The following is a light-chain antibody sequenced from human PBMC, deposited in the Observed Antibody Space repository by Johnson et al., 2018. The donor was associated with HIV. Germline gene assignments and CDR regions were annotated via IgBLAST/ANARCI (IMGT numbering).Light chain of an antibody. CDR2: ENN. CDR1: SSNIGNNY. J-gene: IGLJ1*01. Sequence: QSVLTQPPSVSAAPGQKVTISCSGSSSNIGNNYVSWYQQLPGTAPKLLIYENNKRPSGIPDRFSGSKSGTSATLGITGLQTGDEADDYCETWDTSLSAGGVFGTGTKGTVL. CDR3: ETWDTSLSAGGV. V-gene: IGLV1-51*02.